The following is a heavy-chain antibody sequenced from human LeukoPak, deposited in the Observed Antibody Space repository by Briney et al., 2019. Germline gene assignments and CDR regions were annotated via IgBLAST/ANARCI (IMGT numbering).Heavy chain of an antibody. Sequence: GESLKISCKDSGYSFTNYWIGWVHQMPGKGLEWMGIIYPGDSDTRYSPSFQGQVTISADKSVSTAYLQWRSLKASDTAMYYCARDSYDSSGFYPGSRWFDPWGQGTLVTVSS. CDR2: IYPGDSDT. CDR3: ARDSYDSSGFYPGSRWFDP. J-gene: IGHJ5*02. D-gene: IGHD3-22*01. V-gene: IGHV5-51*07. CDR1: GYSFTNYW.